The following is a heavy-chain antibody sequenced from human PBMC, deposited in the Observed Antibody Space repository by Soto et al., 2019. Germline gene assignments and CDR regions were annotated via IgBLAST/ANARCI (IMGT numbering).Heavy chain of an antibody. CDR2: IYYSGST. CDR1: GGSISSYY. CDR3: ARDIMGTNYYYYGMDV. Sequence: SDTLSLTFTVSGGSISSYYWSWIRQPPGKGLEWIGYIYYSGSTNYNPSLKSRVTISVDTSKNQFSLKLSSVTAADTAVYYCARDIMGTNYYYYGMDVWGQGTTITVS. D-gene: IGHD2-8*01. J-gene: IGHJ6*02. V-gene: IGHV4-59*01.